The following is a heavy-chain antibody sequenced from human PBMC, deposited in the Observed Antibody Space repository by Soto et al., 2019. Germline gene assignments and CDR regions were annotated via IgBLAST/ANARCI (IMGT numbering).Heavy chain of an antibody. Sequence: QLQLQESGPGLVKPSETLSLTCTVSGGSISSSSYYWGWIRQPPGKGLEWIGSIYYSGSTYYNPSLKSRVTISVDTSKNQFSLKLSSVTAADTAVYYCASYSSSSREGIDYWGQGTLVTVSS. CDR3: ASYSSSSREGIDY. CDR1: GGSISSSSYY. V-gene: IGHV4-39*01. J-gene: IGHJ4*02. CDR2: IYYSGST. D-gene: IGHD6-6*01.